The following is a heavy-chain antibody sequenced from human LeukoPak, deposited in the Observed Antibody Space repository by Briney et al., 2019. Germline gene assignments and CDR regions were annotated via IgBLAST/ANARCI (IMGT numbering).Heavy chain of an antibody. V-gene: IGHV3-7*01. CDR1: GFTFSSYW. Sequence: GGSLRLSCAASGFTFSSYWMSWVRQAPGKGLEWVANIKQDGSEKYYVDSVKGRFTISRDNAKNSLYLQMNSLRAEDTAVYYCARMYYDFWSGYLDFDYWGQGTLVTVSS. J-gene: IGHJ4*02. CDR2: IKQDGSEK. D-gene: IGHD3-3*01. CDR3: ARMYYDFWSGYLDFDY.